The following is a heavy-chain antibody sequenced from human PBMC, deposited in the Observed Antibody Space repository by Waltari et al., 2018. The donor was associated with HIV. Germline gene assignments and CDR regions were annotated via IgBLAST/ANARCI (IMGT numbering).Heavy chain of an antibody. D-gene: IGHD6-13*01. Sequence: EVQLVESGGGLVQPGGSLRLSCAASGFTFSSYDMSWVRKAPGKGLEWVAAISGMCSSRYYAYSVKGRFTISRDNSKNTLYLQMNSLIAEDTAVYYCAKGGIAAAGTGAFDIWGQGTMVTVSS. CDR1: GFTFSSYD. J-gene: IGHJ3*02. CDR2: ISGMCSSR. CDR3: AKGGIAAAGTGAFDI. V-gene: IGHV3-23*04.